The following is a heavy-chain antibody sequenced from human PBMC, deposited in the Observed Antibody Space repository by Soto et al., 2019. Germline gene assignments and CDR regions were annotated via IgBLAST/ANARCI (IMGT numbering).Heavy chain of an antibody. V-gene: IGHV4-38-2*02. CDR2: IYPSVSS. CDR3: ARETVGTTLFDN. D-gene: IGHD1-1*01. J-gene: IGHJ4*02. CDR1: GFAISRGYY. Sequence: PSETLSLTCSVSGFAISRGYYWSWVRQPPGKGLEWIGSIYPSVSSYHNPSLATRLRLSIDTSKNQLNLNLTSVTAADTALYFCARETVGTTLFDNWGQGIQVTVS.